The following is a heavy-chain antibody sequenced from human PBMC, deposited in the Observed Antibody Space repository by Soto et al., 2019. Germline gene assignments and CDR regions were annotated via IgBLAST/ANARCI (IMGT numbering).Heavy chain of an antibody. CDR2: IGGSGGST. J-gene: IGHJ4*02. CDR1: AFNFSSYA. Sequence: PGGPLRLSFPTSAFNFSSYAMIWVRQAPRKGLESLSAIGGSGGSTYYAYSVKGRFTISRDNSKNTLYLQMNSLRAEDTAVYYCAKDPRPLYYDSSGCHSFFDYWGQGTLVTVSS. D-gene: IGHD3-22*01. V-gene: IGHV3-23*01. CDR3: AKDPRPLYYDSSGCHSFFDY.